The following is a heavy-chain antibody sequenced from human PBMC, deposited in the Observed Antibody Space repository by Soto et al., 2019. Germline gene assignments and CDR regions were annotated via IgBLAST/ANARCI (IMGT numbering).Heavy chain of an antibody. J-gene: IGHJ4*02. CDR2: ISYDGIKT. V-gene: IGHV3-30*04. D-gene: IGHD4-4*01. CDR1: PFTLGSYT. Sequence: QVQLVESGGGVVQPGRSRRLPWEASPFTLGSYTRHWARQAPARGLEWVATISYDGIKTNYADSVRGRFTISRDNSKSTLFLQMDSLRPEDTAVYSCARDRDSSYFPPPYYFDSWGQGTLVTVSS. CDR3: ARDRDSSYFPPPYYFDS.